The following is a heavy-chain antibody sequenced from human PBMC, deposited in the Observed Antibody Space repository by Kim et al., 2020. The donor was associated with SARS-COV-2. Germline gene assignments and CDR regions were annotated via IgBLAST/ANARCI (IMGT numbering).Heavy chain of an antibody. V-gene: IGHV4-34*01. Sequence: SETLSLTCAVYGGSFSGYYWSWIRQPPGKGLEWIGEINHSGSTNYNPSLKSRVTISVDTSKNQFSLKLSSVTAADTAVYYCARKLPWWVRGVIHEGGFDYWGQGTLVTVSS. CDR1: GGSFSGYY. J-gene: IGHJ4*02. CDR2: INHSGST. CDR3: ARKLPWWVRGVIHEGGFDY. D-gene: IGHD3-10*01.